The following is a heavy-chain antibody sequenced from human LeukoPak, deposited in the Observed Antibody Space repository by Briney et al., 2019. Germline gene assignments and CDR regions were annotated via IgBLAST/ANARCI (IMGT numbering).Heavy chain of an antibody. V-gene: IGHV1-18*04. J-gene: IGHJ4*02. D-gene: IGHD3-10*01. CDR3: ARVPVSLWFGEPHSYFDY. CDR2: ISAYNGNT. CDR1: GYTFTSYG. Sequence: ASVKVSCKASGYTFTSYGISWVRQAPGQGLEWMGWISAYNGNTNYAQKLQGRVTMTTDTSTSTAYMELRSLRSDDTAVYYCARVPVSLWFGEPHSYFDYWGQGTLVTVSS.